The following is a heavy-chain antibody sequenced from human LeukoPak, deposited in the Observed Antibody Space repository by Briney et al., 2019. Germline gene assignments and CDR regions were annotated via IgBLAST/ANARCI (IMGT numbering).Heavy chain of an antibody. V-gene: IGHV3-23*01. J-gene: IGHJ4*02. CDR3: AKVSVCYGCCLDY. Sequence: GGSLRLSCAASGYTFSSHGLTWVRQAPGKGLEWVSTINGAGDKTYYAETVKGRFTISRDNSKNTLYLQMHSLRAEDTAIYYCAKVSVCYGCCLDYWGQGTLVTVS. D-gene: IGHD3-16*01. CDR2: INGAGDKT. CDR1: GYTFSSHG.